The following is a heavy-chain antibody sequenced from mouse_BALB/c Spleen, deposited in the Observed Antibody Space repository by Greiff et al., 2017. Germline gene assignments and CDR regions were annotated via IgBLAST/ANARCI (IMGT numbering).Heavy chain of an antibody. Sequence: VQLKQSGAELVKPGASVKLSCTASGFNIKDTYMHWVKQRPEQGLEWIGRIDPANGNTKYDPKFQGKATITADTSSNTAYLQLSSLTSEDTAVYYCARSYGYVQYYFDYGGQGTTLTVSS. V-gene: IGHV14-3*02. CDR1: GFNIKDTY. D-gene: IGHD1-2*01. J-gene: IGHJ2*01. CDR2: IDPANGNT. CDR3: ARSYGYVQYYFDY.